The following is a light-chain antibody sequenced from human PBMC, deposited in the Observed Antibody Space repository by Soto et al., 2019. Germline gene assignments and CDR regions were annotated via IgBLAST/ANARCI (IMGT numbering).Light chain of an antibody. CDR3: CSYAGSFTWV. CDR1: TGDVGAYDF. Sequence: QSALTQPRSVSGSPGQSVTISCTGTTGDVGAYDFVSWYQHHPAKAPKLMIYDASKRPSGVPDRFSASKSGNTASPTISGLQAEDEADYYCCSYAGSFTWVFGGGTKLTVL. CDR2: DAS. V-gene: IGLV2-11*01. J-gene: IGLJ3*02.